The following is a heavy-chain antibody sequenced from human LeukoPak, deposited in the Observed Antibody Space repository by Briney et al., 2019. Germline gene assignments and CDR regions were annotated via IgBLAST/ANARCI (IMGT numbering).Heavy chain of an antibody. CDR2: IYYSGST. CDR3: AASVRGVRFDY. J-gene: IGHJ4*02. V-gene: IGHV4-59*01. D-gene: IGHD3-10*02. Sequence: SETLSLTCTVSGGSISSYYWSWIRQPPGKGLEWIGYIYYSGSTNYNPSLKSRVTISVDTSKNQFSLKLSSVTVTDTAVYYWAASVRGVRFDYWGQGTLVTASS. CDR1: GGSISSYY.